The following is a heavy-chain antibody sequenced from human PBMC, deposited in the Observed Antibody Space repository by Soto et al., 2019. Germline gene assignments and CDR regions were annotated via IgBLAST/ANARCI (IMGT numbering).Heavy chain of an antibody. J-gene: IGHJ4*02. D-gene: IGHD5-12*01. CDR2: ISYDGSNK. Sequence: QAGGSLRLSCAASGFTFSSYAMRWVRQAPGKGLEWVAVISYDGSNKYYADSVKGRFTISRDNSKNTLYLQMNSLRAEDTAVYYCASRDGYNRGLDYWGQGTLVTVSS. V-gene: IGHV3-30-3*01. CDR3: ASRDGYNRGLDY. CDR1: GFTFSSYA.